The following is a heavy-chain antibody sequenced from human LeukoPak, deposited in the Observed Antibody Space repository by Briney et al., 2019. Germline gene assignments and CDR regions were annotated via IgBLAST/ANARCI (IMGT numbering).Heavy chain of an antibody. Sequence: PGGSLRLSCAASGFTFSNYAMSWVRQAPGKGLEWVAVITYDGGKTYYADSVKGRFTISRDNSRNTLYLQMSSLRAEDAAVFYCARDLTGGYCSDYWGQGTLVTVSS. J-gene: IGHJ4*02. CDR3: ARDLTGGYCSDY. CDR1: GFTFSNYA. CDR2: ITYDGGKT. D-gene: IGHD3-16*01. V-gene: IGHV3-30-3*01.